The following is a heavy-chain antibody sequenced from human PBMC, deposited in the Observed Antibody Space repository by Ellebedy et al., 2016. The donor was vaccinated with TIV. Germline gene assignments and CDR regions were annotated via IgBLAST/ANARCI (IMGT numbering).Heavy chain of an antibody. CDR2: ISYDGSNK. J-gene: IGHJ6*02. CDR1: GFTFSSYA. CDR3: AITSSGWSSEYYYYGMDV. Sequence: GESLKISCAASGFTFSSYAMHWVRQAPGKGLEWVAVISYDGSNKYYADSVKGRFTISRDNSKNTLYLQMNSLRAEDTAVYYCAITSSGWSSEYYYYGMDVWGQGTTVTVSS. D-gene: IGHD6-19*01. V-gene: IGHV3-30*01.